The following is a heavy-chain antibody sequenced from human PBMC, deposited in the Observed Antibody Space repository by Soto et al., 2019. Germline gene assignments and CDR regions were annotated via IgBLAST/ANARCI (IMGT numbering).Heavy chain of an antibody. CDR3: ARVRAGYFDY. CDR2: IYYSGST. CDR1: GGSISSSNW. J-gene: IGHJ4*02. V-gene: IGHV4-30-4*01. D-gene: IGHD3-10*01. Sequence: SETLSLTCAVSGGSISSSNWWSWIRQPPGKGLEWIGYIYYSGSTYYNPSLKSRVTISVDTSKNQFSLKLSSVTAADTAVYYCARVRAGYFDYWGQGTLVTVSS.